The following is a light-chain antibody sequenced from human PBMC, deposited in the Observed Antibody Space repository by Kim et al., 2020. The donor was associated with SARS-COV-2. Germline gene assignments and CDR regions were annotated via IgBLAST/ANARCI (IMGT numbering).Light chain of an antibody. V-gene: IGKV3-15*01. CDR1: QSVSSN. CDR2: GAS. J-gene: IGKJ1*01. Sequence: SPGERATLSCRASQSVSSNLAWYQQKPGQAPRLLIYGASTRATGIPARFSGSGSGTEFTLTISSLQSEDFAVYYCQQYNNWPPWTFGQGTEVDIK. CDR3: QQYNNWPPWT.